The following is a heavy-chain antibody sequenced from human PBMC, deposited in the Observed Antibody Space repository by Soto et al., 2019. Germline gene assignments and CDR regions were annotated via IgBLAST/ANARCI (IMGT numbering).Heavy chain of an antibody. CDR2: TSDYNGNT. CDR3: ARVLITMIVVVSEPTAKFDY. Sequence: VSANTSVNASGYTFTSDFISWVRQAPGQVLEWIGWTSDYNGNTNYAQKLQGRVNMTQDTSKSTAYMELRSLRADDKAVYSCARVLITMIVVVSEPTAKFDYWG. CDR1: GYTFTSDF. J-gene: IGHJ4*01. D-gene: IGHD3-22*01. V-gene: IGHV1-18*01.